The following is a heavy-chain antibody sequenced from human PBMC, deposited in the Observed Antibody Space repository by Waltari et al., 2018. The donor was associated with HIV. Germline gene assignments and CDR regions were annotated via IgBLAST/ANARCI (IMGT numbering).Heavy chain of an antibody. CDR2: ISGSGGST. CDR3: AKGHYDFWSGSYYYGMDV. D-gene: IGHD3-3*01. J-gene: IGHJ6*02. Sequence: VHLVECGGCLVLPEGSLRLTCAASGCPFSRHAMRRVRQAPGRGLEWVSTISGSGGSTDYADAGKGRFTISRDNSKNTLYLQMNSLRAEDTAVYYCAKGHYDFWSGSYYYGMDVWGQGTTVTVSS. V-gene: IGHV3-23*04. CDR1: GCPFSRHA.